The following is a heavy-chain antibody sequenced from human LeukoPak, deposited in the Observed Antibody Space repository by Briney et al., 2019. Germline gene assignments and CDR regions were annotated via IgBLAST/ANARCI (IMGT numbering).Heavy chain of an antibody. CDR1: GFTVSSNH. CDR2: IYSGGST. D-gene: IGHD3-22*01. V-gene: IGHV3-53*01. Sequence: GGSLRLSCAASGFTVSSNHMSWVRQAPGKGLEWVSVIYSGGSTYYADSVKGRFTISRDNSKNTLYLQMNSLRAEDTAVYYCAGTYYYDSSGYLAFDYWGQGTLVTVYS. CDR3: AGTYYYDSSGYLAFDY. J-gene: IGHJ4*02.